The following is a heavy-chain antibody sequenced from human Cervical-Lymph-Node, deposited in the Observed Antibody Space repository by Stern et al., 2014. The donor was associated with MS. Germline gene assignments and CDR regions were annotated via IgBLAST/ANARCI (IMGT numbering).Heavy chain of an antibody. CDR3: ARRGSPNHGGYFFDS. V-gene: IGHV2-5*02. J-gene: IGHJ4*02. Sequence: SGPTLVKPTQTLSLTCTFSGFSLTLTGEAVAWIRQPPGKALEWLALIYWDGDKVYSPSLKNRIALTKDTSKHQVVFTLTNMDPMDTATYYCARRGSPNHGGYFFDSWGQGILVTVSS. CDR2: IYWDGDK. CDR1: GFSLTLTGEA. D-gene: IGHD2/OR15-2a*01.